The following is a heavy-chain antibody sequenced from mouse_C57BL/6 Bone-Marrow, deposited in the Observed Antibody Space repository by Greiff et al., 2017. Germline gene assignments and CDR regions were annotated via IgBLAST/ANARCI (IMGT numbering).Heavy chain of an antibody. D-gene: IGHD1-1*01. V-gene: IGHV1-69*01. CDR2: IDPSDSYT. J-gene: IGHJ1*03. Sequence: QVQLQQPGAELVMPGASVKLSCKASGYTFTSYWMHWVKQRPGQGLEWIGEIDPSDSYTNYNQKFKGKSTLTVDKSSSTAYMQLSSLTSEDSAVYYCAREEITTVPYVDVWGTGTTVTVSS. CDR1: GYTFTSYW. CDR3: AREEITTVPYVDV.